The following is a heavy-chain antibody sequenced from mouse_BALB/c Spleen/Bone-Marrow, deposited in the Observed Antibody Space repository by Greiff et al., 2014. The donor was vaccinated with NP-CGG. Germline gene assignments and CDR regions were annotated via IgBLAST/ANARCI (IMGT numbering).Heavy chain of an antibody. J-gene: IGHJ4*01. CDR1: GYTLTSYY. CDR2: IFPGNVNT. Sequence: VQLQQSGPELVKPGASVRISCKASGYTLTSYYIHWVKQRPGQGLEWIGWIFPGNVNTKYNENLKGKATLTADNSSSTAYMQLSSLTSEDSAVYFCARDTMDYWGQGTSVTVSS. CDR3: ARDTMDY. V-gene: IGHV1S56*01.